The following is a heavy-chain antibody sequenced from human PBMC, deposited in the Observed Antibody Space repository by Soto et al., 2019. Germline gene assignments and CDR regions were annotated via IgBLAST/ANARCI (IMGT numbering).Heavy chain of an antibody. D-gene: IGHD3-22*01. CDR1: GFTFSSYA. V-gene: IGHV3-23*01. J-gene: IGHJ4*02. CDR3: AKGSRGSYDSSHSYYFDN. CDR2: IGDSGVST. Sequence: EVQLLESGGGLVQPGGSLRLSCAASGFTFSSYAMSWVRQTPGKGLEWVSAIGDSGVSTYHADSVKGRFTISRDNSKNTLFLQMNSLRAEYTAAYYCAKGSRGSYDSSHSYYFDNWGQGTLVTVSS.